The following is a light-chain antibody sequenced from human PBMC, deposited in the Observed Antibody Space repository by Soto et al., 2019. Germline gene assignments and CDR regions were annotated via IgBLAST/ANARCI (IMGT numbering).Light chain of an antibody. CDR1: SSNIGAGYD. CDR3: QSYDSSLSGWV. Sequence: QSVLTQPPSVSGAPGQRVTISCTGSSSNIGAGYDVYWYQQLPGTAPKVLIYGNSNRPSGVPDRFSGFKSGTSASLAITGLQAEDEADYHCQSYDSSLSGWVFGGGTKLTVL. V-gene: IGLV1-40*01. J-gene: IGLJ3*02. CDR2: GNS.